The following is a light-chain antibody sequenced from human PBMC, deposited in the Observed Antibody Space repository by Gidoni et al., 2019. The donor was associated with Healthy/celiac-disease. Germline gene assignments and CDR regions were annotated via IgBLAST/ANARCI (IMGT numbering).Light chain of an antibody. CDR2: GAS. CDR1: QSVSSSY. CDR3: QQYGSPPLT. J-gene: IGKJ4*01. V-gene: IGKV3-20*01. Sequence: EIVLTQSPGTLSLSPGERATLSCRASQSVSSSYLAWYQQKPGQAPRLLIYGASSRATGIPDRFRGSGSGTDVTLTISRLEPEDFAVYYCQQYGSPPLTFGGGTKVEIK.